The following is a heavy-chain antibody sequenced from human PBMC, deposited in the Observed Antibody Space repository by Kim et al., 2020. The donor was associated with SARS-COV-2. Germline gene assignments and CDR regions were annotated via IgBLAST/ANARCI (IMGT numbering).Heavy chain of an antibody. V-gene: IGHV2-5*01. J-gene: IGHJ4*02. D-gene: IGHD3-10*01. Sequence: KRYSPSLKSRLTITKDTSKNQVVLTMTNMDPVDTATYYCAHRPGVRGRDYWGQGTLVTVSS. CDR2: K. CDR3: AHRPGVRGRDY.